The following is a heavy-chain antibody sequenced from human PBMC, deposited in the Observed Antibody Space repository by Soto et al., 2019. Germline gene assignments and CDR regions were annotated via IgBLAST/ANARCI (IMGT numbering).Heavy chain of an antibody. CDR2: ISYDGSNK. D-gene: IGHD6-13*01. CDR1: GFTFSSYG. J-gene: IGHJ4*02. V-gene: IGHV3-30*18. Sequence: QVQLVESGGGVVQPGRSLRLSCAASGFTFSSYGMHWVRQAPGKGLEWVAVISYDGSNKYYADSVKSRFTISRDNSKNTLYLQMNSLRAEDTAVYYCAKERYSSRSPDFDYWGQGTLVTVSS. CDR3: AKERYSSRSPDFDY.